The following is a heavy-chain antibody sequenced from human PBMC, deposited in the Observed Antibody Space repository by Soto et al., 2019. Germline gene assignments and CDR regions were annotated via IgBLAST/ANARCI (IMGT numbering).Heavy chain of an antibody. CDR2: ISAYSGGT. CDR1: AYSFASYG. D-gene: IGHD6-13*01. CDR3: ARGKYSSSWYLAP. Sequence: ASVKVSCKASAYSFASYGISWVRQAPGQGLEWMGWISAYSGGTNYAQKFQGWVTMTRDTSISTAYMELSRLRSDDTAVYYCARGKYSSSWYLAPWGQGTLVTVSS. V-gene: IGHV1-2*04. J-gene: IGHJ5*02.